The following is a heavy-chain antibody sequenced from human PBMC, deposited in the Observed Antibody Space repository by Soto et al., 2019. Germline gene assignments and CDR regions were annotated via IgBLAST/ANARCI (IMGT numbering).Heavy chain of an antibody. D-gene: IGHD2-15*01. CDR2: INHSGST. Sequence: SWIRQPPGKGLEWIGEINHSGSTNYNPSLKSRVTISVDTSKNQFSLKLSSATAADTAVYYCAPLSVSLSGPYGIHVWGQGTTVTVSS. CDR3: APLSVSLSGPYGIHV. V-gene: IGHV4-34*01. J-gene: IGHJ6*02.